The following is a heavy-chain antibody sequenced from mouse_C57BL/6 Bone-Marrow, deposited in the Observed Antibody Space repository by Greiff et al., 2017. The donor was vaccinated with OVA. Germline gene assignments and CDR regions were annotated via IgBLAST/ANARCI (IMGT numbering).Heavy chain of an antibody. CDR3: ARGESFAY. CDR1: GFTFSDYY. CDR2: ISNVGGST. V-gene: IGHV5-12*01. Sequence: EVQGVESGGGLVQPGGSLKLSCAASGFTFSDYYMYWVRQTPEKRLEWVAYISNVGGSTYYPYTVKGRFTISRDNAKNTLYLQMSRLKSEDTAMYYCARGESFAYWGQGTLVTVSA. J-gene: IGHJ3*01.